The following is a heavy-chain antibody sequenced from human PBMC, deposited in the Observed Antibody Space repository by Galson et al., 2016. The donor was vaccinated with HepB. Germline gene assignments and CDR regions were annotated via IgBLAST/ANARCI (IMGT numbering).Heavy chain of an antibody. D-gene: IGHD3-22*01. J-gene: IGHJ4*02. Sequence: FTFSRDNSKNTLYLQMNSLRAEDTAVYYCAKEGCCYDGSGCGFDYWGQGTLVTVSS. V-gene: IGHV3-30*02. CDR3: AKEGCCYDGSGCGFDY.